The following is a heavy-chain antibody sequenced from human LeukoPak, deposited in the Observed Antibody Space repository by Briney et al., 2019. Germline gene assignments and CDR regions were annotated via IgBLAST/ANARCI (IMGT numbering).Heavy chain of an antibody. CDR3: AKDRERGSSGWYVSFDY. D-gene: IGHD6-19*01. CDR1: GFTFDDYA. Sequence: PGRSLRLSCAASGFTFDDYAMHWVRQAPGKGLEWVSGISWNSGSIGYADSVKGRFTISRDNAKNSLYLQMNSLRAEDTALYYCAKDRERGSSGWYVSFDYWGQGTLVTVSS. J-gene: IGHJ4*02. CDR2: ISWNSGSI. V-gene: IGHV3-9*01.